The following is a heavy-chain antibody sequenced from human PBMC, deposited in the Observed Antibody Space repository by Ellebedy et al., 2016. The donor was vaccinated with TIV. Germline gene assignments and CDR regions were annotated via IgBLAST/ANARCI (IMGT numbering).Heavy chain of an antibody. D-gene: IGHD3-22*01. J-gene: IGHJ4*02. V-gene: IGHV3-48*01. Sequence: GGSLRLSCAASGFTFSSYSMNWVRQAPGKGLEWVSYISSSSSTIYYADSVKGRFTISRDNAKNSLYLQMNSLRAEDTAMYYCVRDGLFDSSGSGSFDHWGQGTLATVSS. CDR3: VRDGLFDSSGSGSFDH. CDR2: ISSSSSTI. CDR1: GFTFSSYS.